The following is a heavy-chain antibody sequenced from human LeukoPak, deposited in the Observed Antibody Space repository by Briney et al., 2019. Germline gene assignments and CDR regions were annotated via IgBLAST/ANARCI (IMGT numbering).Heavy chain of an antibody. CDR3: ARIVVVPAAIDY. CDR1: GGSISSSSYY. V-gene: IGHV4-39*01. Sequence: SETLSLTCTVSGGSISSSSYYWGWIRQPPGKGLEWIGSIYYSGNTYYNPSLKSRVTISVDTSKNQFSLKLSSVIAADTAVYYCARIVVVPAAIDYWGQGTLVTVSS. CDR2: IYYSGNT. J-gene: IGHJ4*02. D-gene: IGHD2-2*01.